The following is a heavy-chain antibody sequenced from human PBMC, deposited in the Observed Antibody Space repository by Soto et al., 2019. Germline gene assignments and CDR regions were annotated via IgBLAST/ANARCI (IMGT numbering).Heavy chain of an antibody. J-gene: IGHJ3*02. CDR1: GFTFSSYA. CDR3: AKVRPIYGDSPSSNDI. D-gene: IGHD6-6*01. Sequence: GGSLRLSCAASGFTFSSYAMSWVRQAPGKGLEWVSAISGSGGSTYYADSVKGRFTISRDNSKNTLYLQMNSLRAEDTAVYYCAKVRPIYGDSPSSNDIWGQGTMVTVSS. CDR2: ISGSGGST. V-gene: IGHV3-23*01.